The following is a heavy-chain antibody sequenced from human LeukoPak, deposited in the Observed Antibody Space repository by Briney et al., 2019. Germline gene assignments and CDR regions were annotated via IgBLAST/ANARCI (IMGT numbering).Heavy chain of an antibody. Sequence: SETLSLTCTVSGGSISTSNYYWGWIRQPPGKGLEWIGEINHSGSTNYNPSLKSRVTISVDTSKNQFSLKLSSVTAADTAVYYCARRGVRGVIPYWGQGTLVTVSS. CDR3: ARRGVRGVIPY. J-gene: IGHJ4*02. CDR2: INHSGST. CDR1: GGSISTSNYY. V-gene: IGHV4-39*07. D-gene: IGHD3-10*01.